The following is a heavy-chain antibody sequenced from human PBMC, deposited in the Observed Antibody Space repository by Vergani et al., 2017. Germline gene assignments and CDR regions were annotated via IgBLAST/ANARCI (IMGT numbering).Heavy chain of an antibody. CDR1: GFTFSSYG. D-gene: IGHD6-13*01. CDR3: ARDIIAAAGGSFPEPNSFDY. Sequence: QVQMVESGGGVVQPGRSLRLSCAASGFTFSSYGMHWVRQAPGKGLEWVAVIWYDGSNKYYADSVKGRLTISRDNSKNTLYLQMNSLRAEDTAVYYCARDIIAAAGGSFPEPNSFDYWGQGTLVTVSS. V-gene: IGHV3-33*01. CDR2: IWYDGSNK. J-gene: IGHJ4*02.